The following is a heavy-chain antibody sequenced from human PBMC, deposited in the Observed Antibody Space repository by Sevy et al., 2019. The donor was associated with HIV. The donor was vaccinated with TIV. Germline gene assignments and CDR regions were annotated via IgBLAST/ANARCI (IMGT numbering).Heavy chain of an antibody. D-gene: IGHD3-16*01. J-gene: IGHJ3*02. CDR1: GFTFDDYT. CDR2: FSCDSGSI. V-gene: IGHV3-9*01. CDR3: TREGFEEAFDI. Sequence: GGSLRLSCAASGFTFDDYTLHWVRQAPGKGLEWVSGFSCDSGSIGYADSVKGRFTISRDNSKNSLYLEMNSLRAEDTAFYCCTREGFEEAFDIWGQGTMVTVSS.